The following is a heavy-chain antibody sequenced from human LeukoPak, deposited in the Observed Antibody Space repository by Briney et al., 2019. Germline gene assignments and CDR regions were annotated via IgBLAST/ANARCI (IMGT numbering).Heavy chain of an antibody. J-gene: IGHJ3*02. CDR1: GYTFTSYY. Sequence: GASVKVSCKASGYTFTSYYMHWVRQAPGQGLEWMGIINPSGGSTSYAQKFQGRVTMTRDTSISTAYMELSRLRSDDTAVYYCARSDYDILTTRVWAFDIWGQGTMVTVSS. D-gene: IGHD3-9*01. CDR2: INPSGGST. CDR3: ARSDYDILTTRVWAFDI. V-gene: IGHV1-46*03.